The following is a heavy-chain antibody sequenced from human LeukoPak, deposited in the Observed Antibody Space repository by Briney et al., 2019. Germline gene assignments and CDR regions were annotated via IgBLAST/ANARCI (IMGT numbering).Heavy chain of an antibody. J-gene: IGHJ4*02. D-gene: IGHD3-10*01. CDR2: ISSSGDTK. Sequence: GGSLRLTCVASGLAFKDHYMSWISQAPGKGLEWVAFISSSGDTKFYADSVQGRFTISRDNVKNSLYLQMSSLRVQDTAVYYCVRTQPGGTGDFIDFWGQGTLVAVSS. CDR1: GLAFKDHY. V-gene: IGHV3-11*01. CDR3: VRTQPGGTGDFIDF.